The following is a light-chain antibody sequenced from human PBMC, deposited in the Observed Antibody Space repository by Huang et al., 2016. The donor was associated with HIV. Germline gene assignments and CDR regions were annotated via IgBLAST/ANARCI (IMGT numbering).Light chain of an antibody. J-gene: IGKJ4*01. CDR1: QSVSSN. Sequence: EIVMTQSPATLFVSPGERATLSCRASQSVSSNLAWYQQKPGQALRILIYGASTRATGIPARFSGSGSGTEFTLTISSLQSEDFAVYYCQQYNNWPPLTFGGGTKVEIK. CDR2: GAS. CDR3: QQYNNWPPLT. V-gene: IGKV3-15*01.